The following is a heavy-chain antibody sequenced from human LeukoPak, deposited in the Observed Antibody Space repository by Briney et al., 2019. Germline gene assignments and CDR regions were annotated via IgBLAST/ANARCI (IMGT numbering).Heavy chain of an antibody. CDR2: IKPDGTTK. V-gene: IGHV3-7*03. CDR1: GFPFSSYS. CDR3: AKEGDSSSWHYDY. D-gene: IGHD6-13*01. J-gene: IGHJ4*02. Sequence: PGGSLRLSCAASGFPFSSYSMTWVRQAPGKGLEWVANIKPDGTTKFYVDSVKGRFTISRDNALNSLYLQMNSLRAEDTAVYYCAKEGDSSSWHYDYWGQGTLVTVSS.